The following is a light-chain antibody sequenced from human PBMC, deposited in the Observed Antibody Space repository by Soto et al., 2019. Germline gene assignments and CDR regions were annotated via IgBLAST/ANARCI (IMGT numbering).Light chain of an antibody. CDR3: SSYTSSRLV. J-gene: IGLJ2*01. V-gene: IGLV2-14*01. CDR1: SSDLGGNTY. Sequence: QSALTQPASVSGSPGQSITISCTGSSSDLGGNTYVSWYQQHPGKAPKLMIYAVSHRPSGVSNRFSGSKSGNTASLTISGLQAEDEADYYCSSYTSSRLVFGGGTKLTVL. CDR2: AVS.